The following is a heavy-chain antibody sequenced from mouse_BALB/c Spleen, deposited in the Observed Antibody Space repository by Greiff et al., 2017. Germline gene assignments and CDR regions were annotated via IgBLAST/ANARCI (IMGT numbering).Heavy chain of an antibody. D-gene: IGHD2-10*02. V-gene: IGHV1-9*01. CDR1: GYTFSSYW. Sequence: QVQLQQSGAELMKPGASVKISCKATGYTFSSYWIEWVKQRPGHGLEWIGEILPGSGSTNYNEKFKGKATFTADTSSNTAYMQLSSLTSEDSAVYYCARRYGIYGDYYAMDYWGQGTSVTVSS. J-gene: IGHJ4*01. CDR3: ARRYGIYGDYYAMDY. CDR2: ILPGSGST.